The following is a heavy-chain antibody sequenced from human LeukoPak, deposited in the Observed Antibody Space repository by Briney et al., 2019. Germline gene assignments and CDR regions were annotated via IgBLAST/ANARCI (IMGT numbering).Heavy chain of an antibody. CDR2: ISGSGGST. CDR1: GFTFSSYA. J-gene: IGHJ4*02. CDR3: ARYSNYPPWSGYYIPLGY. D-gene: IGHD3-3*01. V-gene: IGHV3-23*01. Sequence: GGSLRLSCAASGFTFSSYAMSWVRQAPGKGLEWVSAISGSGGSTYYADSVKGRFTISRDNSKNTLYLQMSSLRAEDTAVYYCARYSNYPPWSGYYIPLGYWGQGTLVTVSS.